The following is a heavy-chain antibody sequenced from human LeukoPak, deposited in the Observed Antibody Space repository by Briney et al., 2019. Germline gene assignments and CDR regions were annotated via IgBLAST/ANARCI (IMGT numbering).Heavy chain of an antibody. J-gene: IGHJ6*04. Sequence: GGSLRLSCAASGFTFSTYDMNWVRQAPGKGLEWLSYISSSGSAIYSADSVKGRFTISRDNAKNSLYLQMNSLRAEDTAVYYCVRGLVVVATPPYSYYGMDIWGEGTTVSVSS. CDR1: GFTFSTYD. V-gene: IGHV3-48*03. D-gene: IGHD2-15*01. CDR2: ISSSGSAI. CDR3: VRGLVVVATPPYSYYGMDI.